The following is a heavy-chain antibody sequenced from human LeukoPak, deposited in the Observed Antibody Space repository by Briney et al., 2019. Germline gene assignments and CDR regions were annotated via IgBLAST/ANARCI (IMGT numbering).Heavy chain of an antibody. CDR1: GYTFASYG. Sequence: GASVKVSCKASGYTFASYGISWVRQAPGQGLEWMGWINPNSGGTNSAQKFQGRVTMTRDTSISTAYMELSRLRSDDTAVYYCARDVGYSSSWDPDYWGQGTLVTVSS. D-gene: IGHD6-13*01. V-gene: IGHV1-2*02. CDR2: INPNSGGT. J-gene: IGHJ4*02. CDR3: ARDVGYSSSWDPDY.